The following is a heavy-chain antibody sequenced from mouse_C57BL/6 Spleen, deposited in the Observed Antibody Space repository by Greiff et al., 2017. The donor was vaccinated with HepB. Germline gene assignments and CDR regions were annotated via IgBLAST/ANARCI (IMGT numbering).Heavy chain of an antibody. V-gene: IGHV1-15*01. CDR3: TRMVLWLRGFDY. CDR1: GYTFTDYE. J-gene: IGHJ2*01. D-gene: IGHD2-2*01. CDR2: IDPETGGT. Sequence: QVQLKQSGAELVRPGASVTLSCKASGYTFTDYEMHWVKQTPVHGLEWIGAIDPETGGTAYNQKFKGKAILTADKSSSTAYMALRSLTSEDSAVYYGTRMVLWLRGFDYWGQGTTLTVSS.